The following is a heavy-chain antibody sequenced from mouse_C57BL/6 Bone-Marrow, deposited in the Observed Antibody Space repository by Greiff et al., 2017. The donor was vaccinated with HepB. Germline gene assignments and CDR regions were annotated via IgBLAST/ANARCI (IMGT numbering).Heavy chain of an antibody. J-gene: IGHJ3*01. CDR2: ISDGGSYT. Sequence: VQLKESGGGLVKPGGSLKLSCAASGFTFSSYAMSWVRQTPEKRLEWVATISDGGSYTYYPDNVKGRFTFARDNAKNNLYLQMSHLKSEDTAMYYCAREDSYHVPFAYWGQGTLVTVSA. V-gene: IGHV5-4*01. CDR3: AREDSYHVPFAY. CDR1: GFTFSSYA. D-gene: IGHD1-1*01.